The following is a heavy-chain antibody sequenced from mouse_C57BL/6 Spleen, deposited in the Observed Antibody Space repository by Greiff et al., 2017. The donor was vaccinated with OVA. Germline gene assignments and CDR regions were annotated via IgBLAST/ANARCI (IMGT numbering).Heavy chain of an antibody. CDR1: GYTFTSYW. CDR2: IHPNSGST. J-gene: IGHJ2*01. D-gene: IGHD2-5*01. Sequence: QVQLQQPGAELVKPGDSVKLSCKASGYTFTSYWMHWVKQRPGQGLEWIGMIHPNSGSTNYNEKFKSKATLTVDKSSSTAYMQLSSLTSEDSADYYCAREPYSNYRDYWGQGTTLTVSS. V-gene: IGHV1-64*01. CDR3: AREPYSNYRDY.